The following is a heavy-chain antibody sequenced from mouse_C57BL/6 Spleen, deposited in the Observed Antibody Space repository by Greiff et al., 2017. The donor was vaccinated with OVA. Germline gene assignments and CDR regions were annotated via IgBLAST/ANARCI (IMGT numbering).Heavy chain of an antibody. Sequence: VQLQQSGAELVRPGTSVKMSCTASGYTFTNYWIGWAKQRPGHGLEWIGDIYPGGGYTNYNEKFKGKATLTADKSSSTAYMQFSSLTSEDSAIYYCARTHGSSERDFDVWGTGTTVTVSS. V-gene: IGHV1-63*01. CDR1: GYTFTNYW. J-gene: IGHJ1*03. D-gene: IGHD1-1*01. CDR2: IYPGGGYT. CDR3: ARTHGSSERDFDV.